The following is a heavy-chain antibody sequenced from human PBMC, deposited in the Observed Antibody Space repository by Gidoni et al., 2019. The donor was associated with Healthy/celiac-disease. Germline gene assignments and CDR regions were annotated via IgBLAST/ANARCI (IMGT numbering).Heavy chain of an antibody. V-gene: IGHV3-9*01. CDR3: AKDGSGLYDSSGYSTPYYGMDV. Sequence: EVQLVESGGGLVQPGRSLRLSCAASGFTFDDYAMHWVRQAPGKGLEWVSGISWNSGSIGYADSVKGRFTISRDNAKNSLYLQMNSLRAEDTALYYCAKDGSGLYDSSGYSTPYYGMDVWGQGTTVTVSS. CDR2: ISWNSGSI. J-gene: IGHJ6*02. CDR1: GFTFDDYA. D-gene: IGHD3-22*01.